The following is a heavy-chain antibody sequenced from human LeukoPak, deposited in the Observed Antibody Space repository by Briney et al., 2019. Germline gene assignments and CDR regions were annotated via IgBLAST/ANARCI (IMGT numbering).Heavy chain of an antibody. D-gene: IGHD1-26*01. V-gene: IGHV4-59*01. CDR1: GGSISNYY. CDR2: IYSSGST. Sequence: PSETLSLTCTVSGGSISNYYWSWIPQPPGKALEWIGYIYSSGSTGYNPSLKSRVTISVDTSKSQFSLELGSVTAADTAVYFCARDGRGFLRFEYWGQGTLATVSS. CDR3: ARDGRGFLRFEY. J-gene: IGHJ4*02.